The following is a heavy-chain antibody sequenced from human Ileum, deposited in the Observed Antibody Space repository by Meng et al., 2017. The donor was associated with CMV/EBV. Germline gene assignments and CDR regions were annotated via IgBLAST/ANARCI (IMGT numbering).Heavy chain of an antibody. CDR1: GNTFTGYY. D-gene: IGHD1-1*01. CDR2: ISPRGGGT. V-gene: IGHV1-2*02. Sequence: KVSCETSGNTFTGYYIHWVRQAPGQGPGWMGWISPRGGGTNFAQKFLGRVALTRDTAITTAYMEMTGLRSDDTAVYYCAREDDDVFDYWGQGTLVTVSS. CDR3: AREDDDVFDY. J-gene: IGHJ4*02.